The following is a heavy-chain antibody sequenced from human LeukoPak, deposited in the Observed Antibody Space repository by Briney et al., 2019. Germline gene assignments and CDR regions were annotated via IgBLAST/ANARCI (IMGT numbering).Heavy chain of an antibody. CDR2: ISSSSSYI. CDR1: GFTFSSYS. V-gene: IGHV3-21*01. Sequence: GGSLRLSCAASGFTFSSYSMNWVRQAPGKGLEWVSSISSSSSYIYYADSVKGRFTISRDNAKNSLYLQMNGLRAEDTAVYYCARERGYCSGGSCHNGARYYYYGMDVWGQGTTVTVSS. CDR3: ARERGYCSGGSCHNGARYYYYGMDV. J-gene: IGHJ6*02. D-gene: IGHD2-15*01.